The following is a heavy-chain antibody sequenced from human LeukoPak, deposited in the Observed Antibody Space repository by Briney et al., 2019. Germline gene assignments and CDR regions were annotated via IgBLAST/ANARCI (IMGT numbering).Heavy chain of an antibody. V-gene: IGHV4-30-4*01. CDR1: RGSTSSGDYY. CDR2: IYYSGST. D-gene: IGHD3-3*01. J-gene: IGHJ5*02. CDR3: AGLYDFWSGYSNWFDP. Sequence: SETRSLTCTVSRGSTSSGDYYWSWIRDPPGKGLEWIGYIYYSGSTYYNPSLKTRGTISVDTSKNQLSLKLSSVTAADTAVDYCAGLYDFWSGYSNWFDPWGQGTLVTVSS.